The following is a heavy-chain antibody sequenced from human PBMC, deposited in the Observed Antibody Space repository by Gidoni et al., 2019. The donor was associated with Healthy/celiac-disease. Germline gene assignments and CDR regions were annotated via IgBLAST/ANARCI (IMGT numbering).Heavy chain of an antibody. V-gene: IGHV3-23*01. CDR3: AKDPITIFGVVIEYYFDY. CDR1: VFTFSSYA. CDR2: ISGSGGST. J-gene: IGHJ4*02. D-gene: IGHD3-3*01. Sequence: EVQLLESGGGLVQPGGSLRLSCAASVFTFSSYALSWVRQAPGKGLEWVSAISGSGGSTYYADSVKGRFTISRDNSKNTLYLQMNSLRAEDTAVYYCAKDPITIFGVVIEYYFDYWGQGTLVTVSS.